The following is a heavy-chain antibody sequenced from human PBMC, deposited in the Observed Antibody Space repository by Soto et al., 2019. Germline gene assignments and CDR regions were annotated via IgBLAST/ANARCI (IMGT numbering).Heavy chain of an antibody. CDR2: IWYDGSNK. D-gene: IGHD1-26*01. V-gene: IGHV3-33*01. J-gene: IGHJ3*02. CDR3: AREGGSDPSDAFDI. CDR1: GFTFSSYG. Sequence: QVQLVESGGGVVQPGRSLRLSCAASGFTFSSYGMHWVRQAPGKGLEWVAVIWYDGSNKYYADSVKGRFTISRDNSKNTLSLQMNSLRAEDTAVYYCAREGGSDPSDAFDIRGGEGMGTVSS.